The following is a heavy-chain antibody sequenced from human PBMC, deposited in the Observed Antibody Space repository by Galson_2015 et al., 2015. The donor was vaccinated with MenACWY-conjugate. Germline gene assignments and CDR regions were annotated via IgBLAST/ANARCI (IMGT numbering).Heavy chain of an antibody. Sequence: SLRLSCAASGFTFSTYAMSWVRQAPGKGLEWVSEISGNSCNTCYADSVKGRFTISGDNSKNTLYLQMNSLRPEDTAVYYCAKDERPDSNWRVDYWGQGTLVTVSS. CDR3: AKDERPDSNWRVDY. CDR2: ISGNSCNT. CDR1: GFTFSTYA. D-gene: IGHD1-20*01. V-gene: IGHV3-23*01. J-gene: IGHJ4*02.